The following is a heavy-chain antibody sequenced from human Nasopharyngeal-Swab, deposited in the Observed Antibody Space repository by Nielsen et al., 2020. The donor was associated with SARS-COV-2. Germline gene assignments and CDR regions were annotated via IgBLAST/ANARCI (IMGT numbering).Heavy chain of an antibody. V-gene: IGHV3-48*03. Sequence: VRQAPGKGPEWLSYISTTGSAIYYADSVRGRFTISGDNTKNSLYLQMNSLRAEDTAVYYCVRGGYYFMDVWGKGTRVTVSS. J-gene: IGHJ6*03. CDR3: VRGGYYFMDV. CDR2: ISTTGSAI.